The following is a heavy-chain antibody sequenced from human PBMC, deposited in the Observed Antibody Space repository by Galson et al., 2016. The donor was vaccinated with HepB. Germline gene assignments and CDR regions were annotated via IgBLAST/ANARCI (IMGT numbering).Heavy chain of an antibody. D-gene: IGHD6-19*01. V-gene: IGHV3-30*03. Sequence: SLRLSCAASGFSFDDYAMHWVRQAPAKGLAWVAAVAYDGSNKYYTDSVRGRFAISRDNAKNSLYLHMDSLRVEDTAVYYCARAASELDYWGQGTLVTVSS. CDR1: GFSFDDYA. CDR2: VAYDGSNK. CDR3: ARAASELDY. J-gene: IGHJ4*02.